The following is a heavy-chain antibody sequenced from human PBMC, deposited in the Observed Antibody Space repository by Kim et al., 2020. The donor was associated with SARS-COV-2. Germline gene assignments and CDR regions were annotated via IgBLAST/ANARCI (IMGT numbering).Heavy chain of an antibody. Sequence: GGSLRLSCAASGFTFSSYGMHWVRQAPGKGLEWVAVIWYDGSNKYYADSVKGRFTISRDNSKNTLYLQMNSLRAEDTAVYYCARDGWGTERIALVRGVIRRYYMDVGGKGTRVTVSS. CDR3: ARDGWGTERIALVRGVIRRYYMDV. J-gene: IGHJ6*03. CDR1: GFTFSSYG. V-gene: IGHV3-33*01. CDR2: IWYDGSNK. D-gene: IGHD3-10*01.